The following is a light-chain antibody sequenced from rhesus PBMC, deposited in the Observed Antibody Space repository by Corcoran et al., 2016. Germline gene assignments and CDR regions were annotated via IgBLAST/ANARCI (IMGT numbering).Light chain of an antibody. CDR1: QGISTW. Sequence: DIQMTQSPPSLSASVGDTVTITCRASQGISTWLAWYQQKPGKAPKVLISKASSLKNGVPSRVSGSGSGTGFTLTISSLQSEDFGTYYGQQYSSRPYSFGQGTKIDIK. CDR2: KAS. V-gene: IGKV1-22*01. J-gene: IGKJ2*01. CDR3: QQYSSRPYS.